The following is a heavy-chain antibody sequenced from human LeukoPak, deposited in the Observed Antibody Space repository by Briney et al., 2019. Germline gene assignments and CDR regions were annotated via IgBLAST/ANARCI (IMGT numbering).Heavy chain of an antibody. D-gene: IGHD2-2*01. CDR3: ARQYCSSTSCRGGAFDI. V-gene: IGHV4-34*01. Sequence: SETLSLTCAVYGGFFSGYYWSWIRQPPGKGLEWIGEINHSGSTNYNPSLKSRVTISVDTSKNQFSLKLSSVTAADTAVYYCARQYCSSTSCRGGAFDIWGQGTMVTVSS. J-gene: IGHJ3*02. CDR1: GGFFSGYY. CDR2: INHSGST.